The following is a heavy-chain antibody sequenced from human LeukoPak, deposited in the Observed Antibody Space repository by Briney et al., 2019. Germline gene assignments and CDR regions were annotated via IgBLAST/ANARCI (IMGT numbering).Heavy chain of an antibody. CDR3: ARDSSGYSYGYNYYYYMDV. D-gene: IGHD5-18*01. J-gene: IGHJ6*03. CDR1: GFTFSSYG. CDR2: IRYDGSNK. V-gene: IGHV3-30*02. Sequence: PGGSLRLSCAASGFTFSSYGMHWVRQAPGKGLEWVAFIRYDGSNKYYADSVKGRFTISRDNSKNTLYLQMNSLRAEDTAVYYCARDSSGYSYGYNYYYYMDVWGKGTTVTVSS.